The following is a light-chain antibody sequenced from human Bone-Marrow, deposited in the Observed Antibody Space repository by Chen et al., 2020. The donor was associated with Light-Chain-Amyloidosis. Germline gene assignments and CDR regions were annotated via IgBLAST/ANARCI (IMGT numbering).Light chain of an antibody. Sequence: SYELTRPPSLSVSPGQKARITCSGDDLPTKYAYWYQQKPGQAPVLVIHRDTERPSGISERFSGSSSGTTATLTISGVQAEDEADYHCQSADSSGTYEVIFGGGTKLTVL. CDR2: RDT. J-gene: IGLJ2*01. CDR3: QSADSSGTYEVI. V-gene: IGLV3-25*03. CDR1: DLPTKY.